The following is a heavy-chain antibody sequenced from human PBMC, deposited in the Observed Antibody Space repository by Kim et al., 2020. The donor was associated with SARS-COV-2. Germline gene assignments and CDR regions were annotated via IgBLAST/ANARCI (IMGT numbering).Heavy chain of an antibody. Sequence: SETLSLTCTVSGGSISSGGYYWSWIRQHPGKGLEWIGYIYYSGSTYYNPYLKSRVTISVDTSKNQFSLKLSSVTAADTAVYYCARNSALGAFDIWGQGTMVTVSS. CDR3: ARNSALGAFDI. D-gene: IGHD6-13*01. CDR1: GGSISSGGYY. V-gene: IGHV4-31*03. J-gene: IGHJ3*02. CDR2: IYYSGST.